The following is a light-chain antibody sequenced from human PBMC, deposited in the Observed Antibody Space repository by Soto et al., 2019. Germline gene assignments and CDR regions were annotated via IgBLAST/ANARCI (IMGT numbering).Light chain of an antibody. J-gene: IGLJ2*01. CDR3: QVWDSSSDHPV. CDR2: YDS. CDR1: NIGSKS. Sequence: SYELTQPPSVSVAPGKTARITCGGNNIGSKSVHWYQQKPGQAPVLVIYYDSERPSGIPERFSGSNSGNTATLTISRVEAGAEADYSCQVWDSSSDHPVFGGGTKVTVL. V-gene: IGLV3-21*04.